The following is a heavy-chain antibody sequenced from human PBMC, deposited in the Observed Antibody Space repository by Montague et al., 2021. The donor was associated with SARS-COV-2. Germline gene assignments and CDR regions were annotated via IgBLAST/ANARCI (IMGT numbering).Heavy chain of an antibody. Sequence: PALVNPTQTLTLTRTFSGFSLSTSGMCVSWIRQPPGKALEWLALIDWDDDKYYSTSLKTRLTISKDTSKNQVVLTMTNMDPVDTATYYCALIQAELWPNYYYYGMDVWGQGTTVTVSS. V-gene: IGHV2-70*01. D-gene: IGHD5-18*01. J-gene: IGHJ6*02. CDR2: IDWDDDK. CDR1: GFSLSTSGMC. CDR3: ALIQAELWPNYYYYGMDV.